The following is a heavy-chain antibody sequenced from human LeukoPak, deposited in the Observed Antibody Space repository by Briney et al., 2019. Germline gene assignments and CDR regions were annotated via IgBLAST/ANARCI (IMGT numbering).Heavy chain of an antibody. CDR1: GITLSNYG. CDR3: AKRGVVIRVILGGFHKEAYYFDS. D-gene: IGHD3-22*01. V-gene: IGHV3-23*01. CDR2: ISSSGGRT. J-gene: IGHJ4*02. Sequence: PGGSLRLSCAVSGITLSNYGMSWVRQAPGKGLEWVAGISSSGGRTNYADAVKGRFTISRDNAKNTLFLQMNSLRVEDTAVYFCAKRGVVIRVILGGFHKEAYYFDSWGQGALVTVSS.